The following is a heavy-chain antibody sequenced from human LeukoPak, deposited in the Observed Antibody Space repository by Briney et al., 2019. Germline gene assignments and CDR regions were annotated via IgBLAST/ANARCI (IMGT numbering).Heavy chain of an antibody. CDR2: IFYSGTT. CDR1: GGSINSGGYY. J-gene: IGHJ4*02. Sequence: PSQTLSLTCTVSGGSINSGGYYWSWIRQHPGKGLEWIGYIFYSGTTYYNPSLKSRLTISVDTSKNQFSLKLSSVSAADTAVYYCARVKWDIVVAPAATFFDSWGQGTLVTVSS. D-gene: IGHD2-2*01. V-gene: IGHV4-31*03. CDR3: ARVKWDIVVAPAATFFDS.